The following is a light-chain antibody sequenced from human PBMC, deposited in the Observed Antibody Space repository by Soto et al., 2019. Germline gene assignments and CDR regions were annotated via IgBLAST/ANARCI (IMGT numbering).Light chain of an antibody. V-gene: IGKV3D-15*01. Sequence: EVVMTQSPATLSVSQGERATLSCRASQTVRDNLGWYQQKPGQPPRLLIYGATTRATGIPARFSGSGSGTEFTLTISSLQSEDFAVYYCQQYNNWPLTFGGGGKVDVK. CDR3: QQYNNWPLT. CDR2: GAT. CDR1: QTVRDN. J-gene: IGKJ4*01.